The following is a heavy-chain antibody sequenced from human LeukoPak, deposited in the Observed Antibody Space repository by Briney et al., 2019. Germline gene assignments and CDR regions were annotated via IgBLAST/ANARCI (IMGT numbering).Heavy chain of an antibody. CDR3: ARAYYDILTGYWGAFDI. CDR1: GYSISSGYY. J-gene: IGHJ3*02. Sequence: SETLSLTCSVPGYSISSGYYWGWIRQPPGKGLEWIGSIYHSGSTYYNPSLKSRVTISVDTSKNQFSLKLSSVTTADTAVYYCARAYYDILTGYWGAFDIWGQGTMVTVSS. D-gene: IGHD3-9*01. V-gene: IGHV4-38-2*02. CDR2: IYHSGST.